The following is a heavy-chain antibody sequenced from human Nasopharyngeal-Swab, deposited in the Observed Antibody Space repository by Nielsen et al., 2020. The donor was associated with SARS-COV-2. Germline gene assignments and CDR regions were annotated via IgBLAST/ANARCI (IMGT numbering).Heavy chain of an antibody. Sequence: SVKDSSKDSGGTFSSYASSWVRQDPRQGLEGMGGIIPIFGTATYAQTFQGRVTTTADESTSTAYMELSSLRSEATAVYYCARDPFYGPTPEHPYYYHYYGMDVWGQGTTVTVSS. D-gene: IGHD2/OR15-2a*01. V-gene: IGHV1-69*13. CDR2: IIPIFGTA. CDR1: GGTFSSYA. CDR3: ARDPFYGPTPEHPYYYHYYGMDV. J-gene: IGHJ6*02.